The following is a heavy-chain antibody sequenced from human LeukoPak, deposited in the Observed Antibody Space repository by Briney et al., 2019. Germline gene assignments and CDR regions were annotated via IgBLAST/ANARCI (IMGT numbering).Heavy chain of an antibody. CDR2: IRYDGSNK. V-gene: IGHV3-30*02. D-gene: IGHD3-22*01. Sequence: GGSLRLSCAASGFTFSSYGMHWVRQAPGKGLEWVAFIRYDGSNKYYADSVKGRFTISRDNSKNTLYLQMNSLRAEDTAVYYCGLTYYYDSSGYYSRAFDIWGQGTMVTVSS. CDR3: GLTYYYDSSGYYSRAFDI. J-gene: IGHJ3*02. CDR1: GFTFSSYG.